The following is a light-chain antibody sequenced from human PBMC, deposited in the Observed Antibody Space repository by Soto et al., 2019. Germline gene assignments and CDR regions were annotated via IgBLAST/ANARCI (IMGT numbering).Light chain of an antibody. Sequence: ALQMTQSPSSLSASVGDRVTITCRASQDISTELGWYQQKPGKAPKLLIYGATSLPTGVPSRFSGSGSGTDFTLTITSLEPEDFATYYCLQHCNYPWTFGQGTKVEVK. CDR3: LQHCNYPWT. J-gene: IGKJ1*01. CDR2: GAT. V-gene: IGKV1-6*01. CDR1: QDISTE.